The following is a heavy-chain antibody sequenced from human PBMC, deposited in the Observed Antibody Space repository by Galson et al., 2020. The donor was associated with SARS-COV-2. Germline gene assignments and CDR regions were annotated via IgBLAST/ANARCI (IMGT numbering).Heavy chain of an antibody. CDR3: ARVPGGSYGYYYGMDV. V-gene: IGHV3-21*01. J-gene: IGHJ6*02. CDR2: ISSSSSYI. D-gene: IGHD1-26*01. Sequence: GSLRLSCAASGFTFSSYSMNWVRQAPGKGLEWVSSISSSSSYIYYADSVKGRFTISRDNAKNSLYLQMNSLRAEDTAVYYCARVPGGSYGYYYGMDVWGQGTTVTVSS. CDR1: GFTFSSYS.